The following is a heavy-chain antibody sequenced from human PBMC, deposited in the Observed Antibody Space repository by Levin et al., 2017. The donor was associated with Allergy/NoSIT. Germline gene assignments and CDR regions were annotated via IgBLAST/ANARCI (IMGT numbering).Heavy chain of an antibody. J-gene: IGHJ5*02. Sequence: ETLSLTCAPSGFTFSSYAMSWVRQAPGRGLQWVSTVSGSGGSTYYADSVKGRFTISRDNYKSTMYLQMSGLRAEDTGVYYCVKGRIPNSWFWFDAWGQGTQVTVSS. CDR3: VKGRIPNSWFWFDA. V-gene: IGHV3-23*01. CDR1: GFTFSSYA. D-gene: IGHD2-21*01. CDR2: VSGSGGST.